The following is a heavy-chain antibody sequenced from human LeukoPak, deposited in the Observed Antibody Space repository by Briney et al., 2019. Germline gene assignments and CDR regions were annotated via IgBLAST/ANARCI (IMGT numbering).Heavy chain of an antibody. CDR2: ISGSGGST. CDR1: GFTFSSYA. V-gene: IGHV3-23*01. J-gene: IGHJ4*02. CDR3: AKPVLVGATRGGFDY. D-gene: IGHD1-26*01. Sequence: GGSLRLSCAASGFTFSSYAMSWVRQAPGKGLEWVSAISGSGGSTYYADSVKGRFTISRDNSNNTLYLQMNSLRAEDTAVYYCAKPVLVGATRGGFDYWGQGTLVTVSS.